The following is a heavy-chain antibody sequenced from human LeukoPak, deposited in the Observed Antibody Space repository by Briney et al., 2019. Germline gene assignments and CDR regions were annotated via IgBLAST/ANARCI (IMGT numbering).Heavy chain of an antibody. CDR3: TTDGIVTTYYFDY. CDR2: IKSKTDGGTT. J-gene: IGHJ4*02. CDR1: GFTFSNAW. V-gene: IGHV3-15*01. D-gene: IGHD3-16*01. Sequence: GGSLRLSCAASGFTFSNAWMSWVRQAPGKGLEWVGRIKSKTDGGTTDYAAPVKGRFTISRDDSKNTLYLQMNSLKTEDTAVYYCTTDGIVTTYYFDYWGQGTLVTVSS.